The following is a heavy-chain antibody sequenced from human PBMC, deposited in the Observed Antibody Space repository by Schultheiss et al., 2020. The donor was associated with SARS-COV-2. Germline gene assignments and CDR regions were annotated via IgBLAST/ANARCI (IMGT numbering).Heavy chain of an antibody. CDR3: AREGAYCGGDCFTFDY. D-gene: IGHD2-21*01. CDR1: GGSISSYY. J-gene: IGHJ4*02. Sequence: SETLSLTCTVSGGSISSYYWSWIRQPPGKGLEWIGYIYYSGSTNYNPSLKSRVTISVDTSKNQFSLKLSSVTAADTAVYYCAREGAYCGGDCFTFDYWGQGTLVTVSS. CDR2: IYYSGST. V-gene: IGHV4-59*01.